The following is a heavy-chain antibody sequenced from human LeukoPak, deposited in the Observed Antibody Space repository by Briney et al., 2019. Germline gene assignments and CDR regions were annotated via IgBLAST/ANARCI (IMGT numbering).Heavy chain of an antibody. CDR2: IYYSGST. Sequence: PGGSLRLSCAASGFTFSSHGMNWVRQAPGKGLEWIGSIYYSGSTYYNPSLESRVTISVDTSKNQFSLKLSSVTAADTAVYYCAREFNYYDSNCFDYWGQGTLVTVSS. D-gene: IGHD3-22*01. V-gene: IGHV4-39*02. CDR3: AREFNYYDSNCFDY. CDR1: GFTFSSHGMN. J-gene: IGHJ4*02.